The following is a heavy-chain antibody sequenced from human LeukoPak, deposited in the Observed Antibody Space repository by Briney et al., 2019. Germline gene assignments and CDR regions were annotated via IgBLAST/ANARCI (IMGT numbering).Heavy chain of an antibody. CDR1: GYTFAGYY. CDR3: ASPLSYYDSSGYDY. Sequence: ASVKVPCKASGYTFAGYYMHWVRQAPGQGLEWMGWINPNSGGTNYAQKFQGRVTMTRDTSISTAYMELSRLRSDDTAVYYCASPLSYYDSSGYDYWGQGTLVTVSS. D-gene: IGHD3-22*01. V-gene: IGHV1-2*02. J-gene: IGHJ4*02. CDR2: INPNSGGT.